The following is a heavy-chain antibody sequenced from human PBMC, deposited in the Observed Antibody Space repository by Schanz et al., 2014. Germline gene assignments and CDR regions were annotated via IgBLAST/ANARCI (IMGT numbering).Heavy chain of an antibody. J-gene: IGHJ6*02. Sequence: EQLVESGGGLVKPGGSLRLSCEASGFDFNSYSMNWVRQVPGKGLEWVSDISSGSSYANYADSVKGRFTISRDNSKNTLYLQMNTLRAEDTAVYYCAKVMGYCSGGTCYDYYYYGLDVWGQGTTVTVSS. CDR2: ISSGSSYA. CDR3: AKVMGYCSGGTCYDYYYYGLDV. V-gene: IGHV3-21*05. CDR1: GFDFNSYS. D-gene: IGHD2-15*01.